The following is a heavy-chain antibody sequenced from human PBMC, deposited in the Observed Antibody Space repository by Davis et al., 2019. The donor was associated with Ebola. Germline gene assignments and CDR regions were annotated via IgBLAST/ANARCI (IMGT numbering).Heavy chain of an antibody. V-gene: IGHV3-23*01. CDR3: AKDTSNIWFDI. CDR1: GFIFSSYV. CDR2: FGVGADT. Sequence: GESLKISCAASGFIFSSYVMSWVRQAPGKGLEWVSTFGVGADTYYADSVKGRFTISRDNSKNTLYLQMNGLRVEDTAIYYCAKDTSNIWFDIWGQGTMVTVSS. D-gene: IGHD1-26*01. J-gene: IGHJ3*02.